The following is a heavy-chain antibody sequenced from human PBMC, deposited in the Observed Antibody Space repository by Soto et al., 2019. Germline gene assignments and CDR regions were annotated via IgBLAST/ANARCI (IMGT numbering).Heavy chain of an antibody. Sequence: GGSLRLSCAASGFTFSNAWMSWVRQAPGKGLEWVGRIQSKIDGGSTDYAAPVKGRFTISRDDSKTTLYLQMNSLKTEDTAVYYCATPLNRYYGSGTYYSENYYYYGLDVWGQGTTVTVSS. CDR1: GFTFSNAW. V-gene: IGHV3-15*07. CDR2: IQSKIDGGST. D-gene: IGHD3-10*01. CDR3: ATPLNRYYGSGTYYSENYYYYGLDV. J-gene: IGHJ6*02.